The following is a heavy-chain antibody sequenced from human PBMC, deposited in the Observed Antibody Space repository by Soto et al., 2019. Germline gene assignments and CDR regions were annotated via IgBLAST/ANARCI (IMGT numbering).Heavy chain of an antibody. CDR1: GGSISSYY. Sequence: SETLSLTCTVSGGSISSYYWSWIRQPPGKGLEWIGYIYYSGSTNYNPSLTSRVTISVDTSKNQFSLKLSSVTAADTAVYYCARDIGLGELWEVLDFGGHGPAVPVS. V-gene: IGHV4-59*01. CDR3: ARDIGLGELWEVLDF. CDR2: IYYSGST. J-gene: IGHJ6*02. D-gene: IGHD3-16*01.